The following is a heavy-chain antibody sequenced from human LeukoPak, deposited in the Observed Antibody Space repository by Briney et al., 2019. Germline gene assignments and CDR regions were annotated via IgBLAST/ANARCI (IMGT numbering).Heavy chain of an antibody. Sequence: PSETLSLTCTVSGGSISSYYWSWIRQPPGKGLEWIGYIYYSGSTNYNPSLKSPFIISVDTSKKQFSLKLTSVTAADTAVYYCARAQQGYYFDYWGQGTLVTVSS. J-gene: IGHJ4*02. CDR1: GGSISSYY. V-gene: IGHV4-59*08. CDR3: ARAQQGYYFDY. CDR2: IYYSGST.